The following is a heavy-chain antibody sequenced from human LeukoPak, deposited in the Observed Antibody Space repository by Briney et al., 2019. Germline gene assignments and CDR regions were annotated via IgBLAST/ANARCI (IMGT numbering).Heavy chain of an antibody. D-gene: IGHD2-15*01. CDR3: AKAPVTSCRGAFCYPFDY. Sequence: GGSLRLSCAASGFTFSSYGMSWVRQAPGKGLEWVSAISGSGGSTYYADSVKGRFTISRDNSRNTLYLQMNSLRAEDAAVYYCAKAPVTSCRGAFCYPFDYWGQGTLVTVSS. CDR1: GFTFSSYG. J-gene: IGHJ4*02. V-gene: IGHV3-23*01. CDR2: ISGSGGST.